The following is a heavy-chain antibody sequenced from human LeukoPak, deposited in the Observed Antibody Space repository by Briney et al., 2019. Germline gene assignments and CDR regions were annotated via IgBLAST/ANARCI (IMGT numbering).Heavy chain of an antibody. CDR1: GFTFTSSA. CDR2: IVVGSGNT. Sequence: TSVNVSCKASGFTFTSSAVQWVRQARGQRLEWIGWIVVGSGNTNYAQKFQERVTITRDMSTSTAYMELSSLRSEDTAVYYCAVILGYCSGGSCLDTDYFDYWGQGTLVTVSS. V-gene: IGHV1-58*01. J-gene: IGHJ4*02. CDR3: AVILGYCSGGSCLDTDYFDY. D-gene: IGHD2-15*01.